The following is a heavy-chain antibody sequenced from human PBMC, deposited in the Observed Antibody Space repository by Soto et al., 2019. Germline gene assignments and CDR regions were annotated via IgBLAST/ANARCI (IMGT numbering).Heavy chain of an antibody. D-gene: IGHD3-9*01. Sequence: ASVKVSCKASGYTFTSYGISWVRQAPGQGLEWMGWISAYNGNTNYAQKLQGRVTMTTDTSTSTAYMELRSLRSDDTAVYYCARDSQRYFEWFRNYYGMDVWGQGTTVTASS. V-gene: IGHV1-18*01. CDR2: ISAYNGNT. CDR3: ARDSQRYFEWFRNYYGMDV. J-gene: IGHJ6*02. CDR1: GYTFTSYG.